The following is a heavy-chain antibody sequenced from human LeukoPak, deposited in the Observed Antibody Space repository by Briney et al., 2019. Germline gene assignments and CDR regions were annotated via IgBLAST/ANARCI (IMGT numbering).Heavy chain of an antibody. V-gene: IGHV3-21*04. CDR1: GFTFSSYS. J-gene: IGHJ4*02. Sequence: GGSLRLSCAASGFTFSSYSMNWVRQAPWKGLEWVSSITSSSSYIYYADSVKGRFTISRDNAKNSLYLQMNSLRAEDTAVYYCARDLKRGYSSGRYSWGTGSSNDYWGQGTLVTVSS. D-gene: IGHD6-19*01. CDR2: ITSSSSYI. CDR3: ARDLKRGYSSGRYSWGTGSSNDY.